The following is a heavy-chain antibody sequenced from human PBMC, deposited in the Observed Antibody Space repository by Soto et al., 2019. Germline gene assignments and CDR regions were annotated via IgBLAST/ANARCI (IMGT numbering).Heavy chain of an antibody. D-gene: IGHD2-15*01. CDR3: AQQSRNSGAFDY. V-gene: IGHV2-5*02. CDR1: GFSLSTSGVG. Sequence: QITLKESGPTLVKPTQTLTLTCTFSGFSLSTSGVGVGWIHQPPGKALEWLALIYWDDDKRYSPSLKSRLTITKDTSKNQVVLTIANMDPEDTATYYCAQQSRNSGAFDYWGQGTLVTVSS. J-gene: IGHJ4*02. CDR2: IYWDDDK.